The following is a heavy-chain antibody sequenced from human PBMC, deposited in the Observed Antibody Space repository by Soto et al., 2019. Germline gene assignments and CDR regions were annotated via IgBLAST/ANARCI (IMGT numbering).Heavy chain of an antibody. V-gene: IGHV1-69*13. J-gene: IGHJ4*02. Sequence: SVQVSCKASGGTFSSYAISWVRQAPGQGLEWMGGLIPICGTANYAQKFQGRVTITADESTSTAYMELSSLRSEDTAVYYCVRLGVVVPAAIPAPDYWGQGTLVTVSS. CDR2: LIPICGTA. D-gene: IGHD2-2*02. CDR3: VRLGVVVPAAIPAPDY. CDR1: GGTFSSYA.